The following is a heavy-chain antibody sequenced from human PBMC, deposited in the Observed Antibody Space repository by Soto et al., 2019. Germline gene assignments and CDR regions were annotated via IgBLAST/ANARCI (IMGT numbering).Heavy chain of an antibody. CDR2: ISSSSSYI. D-gene: IGHD1-7*01. CDR3: ARARGGTGTTIYY. V-gene: IGHV3-21*01. CDR1: GFTFSSYS. J-gene: IGHJ4*02. Sequence: EVQLVESGGGLVKPGGSLRLSCAASGFTFSSYSMNWVRQAPGKGLEWVSSISSSSSYIYYADSVKGRFTISRDNAKNSLYLQRNSLRAEDTAVYYCARARGGTGTTIYYWGQGTLVTVSA.